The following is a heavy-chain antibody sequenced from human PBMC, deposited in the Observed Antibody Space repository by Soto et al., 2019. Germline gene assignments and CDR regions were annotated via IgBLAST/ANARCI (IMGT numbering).Heavy chain of an antibody. J-gene: IGHJ6*03. CDR1: GYTFTSYD. D-gene: IGHD3-10*01. V-gene: IGHV1-8*01. Sequence: ASVKVSCKASGYTFTSYDINWVRQATGQGLEWMGWMNPNSGNTGYAQKFQGRVTMTRNTSISTAYMELSSLRSEDTAVYYCAREYYYGSGMGSYYMDVWGKGTTVTVSS. CDR2: MNPNSGNT. CDR3: AREYYYGSGMGSYYMDV.